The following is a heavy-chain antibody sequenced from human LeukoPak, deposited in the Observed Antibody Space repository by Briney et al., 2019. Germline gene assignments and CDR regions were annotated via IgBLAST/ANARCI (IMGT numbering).Heavy chain of an antibody. J-gene: IGHJ3*02. D-gene: IGHD3-10*01. CDR1: GYTFTSYG. Sequence: ASVKVSCKASGYTFTSYGISWVRQAPGQGLEWMGWISAYNGNTNYAQKLQGRVTMTTDTSTSTAYMELRSLRSDDTAVYYCARDNPSTMVRGGGAFDIWGQGTMVTVSS. CDR3: ARDNPSTMVRGGGAFDI. CDR2: ISAYNGNT. V-gene: IGHV1-18*01.